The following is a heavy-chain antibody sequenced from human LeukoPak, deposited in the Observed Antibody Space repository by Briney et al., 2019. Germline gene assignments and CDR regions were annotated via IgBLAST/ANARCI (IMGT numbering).Heavy chain of an antibody. D-gene: IGHD5-24*01. Sequence: SETLSLTCTVSGGSISGYYWSWIRQPPGKGLEWIGYMYYSGSTNYNPSLKSRVTISIDTSKNQFSLKLGSVTAADTAVYYCASVGMATTLDFWGQGTLVTVSS. CDR1: GGSISGYY. V-gene: IGHV4-59*01. CDR2: MYYSGST. J-gene: IGHJ4*02. CDR3: ASVGMATTLDF.